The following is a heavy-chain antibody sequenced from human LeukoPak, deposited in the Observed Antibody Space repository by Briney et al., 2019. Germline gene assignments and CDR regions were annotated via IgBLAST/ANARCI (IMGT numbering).Heavy chain of an antibody. CDR2: INPNSGGT. CDR3: ARENYGGNFPGYYYYYYMDV. J-gene: IGHJ6*03. D-gene: IGHD4-23*01. CDR1: GYTFTGYY. V-gene: IGHV1-2*02. Sequence: VASVKVSCKASGYTFTGYYMHWVRQAPGQGLEWMGWINPNSGGTNYAQKFQGRVTMTRDTSISTAYMELSRLRSDDTAVYYCARENYGGNFPGYYYYYYMDVWGKGTTVTVSS.